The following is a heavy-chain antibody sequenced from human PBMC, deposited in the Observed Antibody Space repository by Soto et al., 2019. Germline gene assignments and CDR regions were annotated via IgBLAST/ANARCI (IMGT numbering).Heavy chain of an antibody. CDR2: IYHSGSA. Sequence: PSETLSLTCTVSGGSISRSRYYWGWIRQPPGKGLEWIGSIYHSGSAYYIPSLKSRATISVDTSKNQFSLKLSSAIAADTAVYYCARQAYYDGNNAFDIWGQGTLVTVSS. CDR1: GGSISRSRYY. V-gene: IGHV4-39*01. D-gene: IGHD3-22*01. J-gene: IGHJ3*02. CDR3: ARQAYYDGNNAFDI.